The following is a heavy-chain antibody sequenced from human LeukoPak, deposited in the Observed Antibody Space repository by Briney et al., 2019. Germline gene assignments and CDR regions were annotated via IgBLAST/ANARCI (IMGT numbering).Heavy chain of an antibody. V-gene: IGHV3-21*01. Sequence: AGGSLRLSCAASGFTFGSYAMNWVRQAPGKGLEWVSSISSSSSYIYYADSVKGRFTVSRDNAKNSVYLQMNSLRAADKAVHYCARDKWLTTTHYFDYWGQGTLVTVSS. CDR1: GFTFGSYA. CDR2: ISSSSSYI. CDR3: ARDKWLTTTHYFDY. J-gene: IGHJ4*02. D-gene: IGHD4-11*01.